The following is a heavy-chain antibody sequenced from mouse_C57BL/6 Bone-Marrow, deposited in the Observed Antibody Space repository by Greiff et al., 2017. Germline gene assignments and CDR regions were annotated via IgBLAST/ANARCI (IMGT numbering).Heavy chain of an antibody. J-gene: IGHJ2*01. CDR1: GYSFTSYW. D-gene: IGHD2-3*01. V-gene: IGHV1-53*01. CDR3: ARGWLLRDFDY. Sequence: QVQLQQPGTELVKPGASVKLSCKASGYSFTSYWMHWVTQRPGQGLEWIGNINPSNGGTNYNEKFKSKATRTVDKSSSTAYMQLSSLTSEDSAVYYCARGWLLRDFDYWGQGTTLTVSS. CDR2: INPSNGGT.